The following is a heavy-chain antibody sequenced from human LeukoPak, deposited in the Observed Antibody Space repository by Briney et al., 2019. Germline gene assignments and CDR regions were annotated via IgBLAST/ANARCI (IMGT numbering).Heavy chain of an antibody. Sequence: GASVKVSCKASGYTFTSYDINWVRQATGQGLEWMGWMNPNSGNTGYAQKFQGRVTMTRNTSISTAYMELSSLRSEDTAVYYCARVRFVDDSSGYYFPRGYYFDYWGQGTLVTVSS. CDR1: GYTFTSYD. CDR3: ARVRFVDDSSGYYFPRGYYFDY. D-gene: IGHD3-22*01. V-gene: IGHV1-8*01. J-gene: IGHJ4*02. CDR2: MNPNSGNT.